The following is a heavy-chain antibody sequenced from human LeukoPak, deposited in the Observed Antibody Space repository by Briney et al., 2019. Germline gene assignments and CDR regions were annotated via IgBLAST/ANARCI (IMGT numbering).Heavy chain of an antibody. CDR2: IYSGGST. V-gene: IGHV3-53*01. CDR1: GFTVSSSY. CDR3: AKGYNYAYEY. D-gene: IGHD5-18*01. J-gene: IGHJ4*02. Sequence: PGGSLRLSCAASGFTVSSSYMSWVLQAPGKGLEWVSLIYSGGSTYYAASVKGRFTISRDKSKNTLYLQMNSLRPEDTAVYYCAKGYNYAYEYWGQGTLVTVSS.